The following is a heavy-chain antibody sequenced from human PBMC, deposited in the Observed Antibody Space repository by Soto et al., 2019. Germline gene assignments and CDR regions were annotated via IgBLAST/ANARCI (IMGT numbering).Heavy chain of an antibody. CDR3: ARGVLAGYNLGPFDY. CDR1: GYTFTSYA. Sequence: VKVSCKASGYTFTSYAISWVRQAPGQGLEWMGGIIPIFGTANYAQKFQGRVTITADESTSTAYMELSSLRSEDTAVYYCARGVLAGYNLGPFDYWGQGTLVTVSS. CDR2: IIPIFGTA. J-gene: IGHJ4*02. V-gene: IGHV1-69*13. D-gene: IGHD5-12*01.